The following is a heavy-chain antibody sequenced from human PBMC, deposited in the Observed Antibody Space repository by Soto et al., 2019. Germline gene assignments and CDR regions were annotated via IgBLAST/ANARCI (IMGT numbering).Heavy chain of an antibody. J-gene: IGHJ6*02. CDR3: TTDQGDIVVVVAATPNGMDV. D-gene: IGHD2-15*01. V-gene: IGHV3-15*01. CDR2: IKSKTDGGTT. Sequence: EVQLVESGGGLVKPGGSLRLSCAASGFTFSNAWMSWVRQAPGKGLEWVGRIKSKTDGGTTDYAAPVKGRFTISRDDSKNTLYLQMNSLKTEETAVYYCTTDQGDIVVVVAATPNGMDVWGQGTTVTVSS. CDR1: GFTFSNAW.